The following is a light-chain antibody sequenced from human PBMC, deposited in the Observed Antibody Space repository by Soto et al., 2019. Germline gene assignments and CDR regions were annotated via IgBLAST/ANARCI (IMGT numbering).Light chain of an antibody. J-gene: IGKJ1*01. Sequence: EIVLTQSPATLSVSPGERATLSCRASQNIDNKLVWYQQKPGQVPRLLIYDASTRATGIPARFSGSGSGTEFTITISRLKSEDFAFYYCQQFHYWWTFGQGTKVEIK. V-gene: IGKV3-15*01. CDR1: QNIDNK. CDR2: DAS. CDR3: QQFHYWWT.